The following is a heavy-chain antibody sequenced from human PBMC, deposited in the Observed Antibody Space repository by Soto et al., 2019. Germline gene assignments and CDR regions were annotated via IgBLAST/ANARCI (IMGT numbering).Heavy chain of an antibody. Sequence: QVQLVESGGGVVQPGRSLRLSCGASGFTFSTYGMHWVRQAPGKGLEWVAVISFDGNIKYYADSVKGRFTISRDSSKTTLFLQMDSLRAEDTAVYFCAKVSEGSMITFGGVIASWGQGTLVTVSS. CDR2: ISFDGNIK. V-gene: IGHV3-30*18. D-gene: IGHD3-16*01. CDR1: GFTFSTYG. CDR3: AKVSEGSMITFGGVIAS. J-gene: IGHJ5*01.